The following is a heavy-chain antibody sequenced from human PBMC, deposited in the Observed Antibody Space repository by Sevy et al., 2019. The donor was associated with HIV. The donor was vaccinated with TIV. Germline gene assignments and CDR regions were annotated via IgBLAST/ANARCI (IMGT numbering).Heavy chain of an antibody. CDR2: IYHSGNT. CDR3: ARDGGTLTTPGAFDI. Sequence: SETLSLTCTVSGGSISSGSYSWNWIRQPPGKGLEWIGYIYHSGNTYYNPSLKSRLTISVDRSKNQFSLKLSSVTVADTAMYYCARDGGTLTTPGAFDIWGQGTMVTVSS. CDR1: GGSISSGSYS. D-gene: IGHD4-17*01. J-gene: IGHJ3*02. V-gene: IGHV4-30-2*01.